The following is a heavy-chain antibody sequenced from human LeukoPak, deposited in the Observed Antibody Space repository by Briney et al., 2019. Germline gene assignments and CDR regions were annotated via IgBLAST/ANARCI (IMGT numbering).Heavy chain of an antibody. CDR1: GFTYNTYT. D-gene: IGHD3-16*01. CDR3: GNSRGSYV. J-gene: IGHJ4*02. V-gene: IGHV3-21*01. Sequence: GGSLRLSCAASGFTYNTYTMNWVRQTPGKGLDWVSSIGSISDYVSYADSVKGRFTISRDNAKNSVYLQMNSLRVEDMGVYYCGNSRGSYVWGQGTLVTVSS. CDR2: IGSISDYV.